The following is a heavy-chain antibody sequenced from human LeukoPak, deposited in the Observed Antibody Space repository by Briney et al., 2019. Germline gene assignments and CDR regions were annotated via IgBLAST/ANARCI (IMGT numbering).Heavy chain of an antibody. D-gene: IGHD3-9*01. V-gene: IGHV5-10-1*01. CDR1: GYSFTSYW. CDR3: AREGDILTGYSSKMDY. CDR2: IDPSDSYT. J-gene: IGHJ4*02. Sequence: GESLKISCKGSGYSFTSYWISWVRQMPGKGLEWMGRIDPSDSYTNYSPSFQGHVTISADKSISTAYLQWSSLKASDTAMYYCAREGDILTGYSSKMDYWGQGTLVTVSS.